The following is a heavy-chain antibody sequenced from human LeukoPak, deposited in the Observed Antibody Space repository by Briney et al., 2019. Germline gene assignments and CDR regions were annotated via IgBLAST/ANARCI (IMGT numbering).Heavy chain of an antibody. CDR3: ARDGGQGNNGWYSFDY. CDR1: GFTVSSKY. D-gene: IGHD6-19*01. V-gene: IGHV3-53*01. Sequence: PGGSLRLSCAASGFTVSSKYMSWVRQAPGKGLEYVSVIYSGGSTYYADSVKGRFTISRDNSKNTLYLQMNSLRAEDTAVYYCARDGGQGNNGWYSFDYWGQGTLVTVSS. J-gene: IGHJ4*02. CDR2: IYSGGST.